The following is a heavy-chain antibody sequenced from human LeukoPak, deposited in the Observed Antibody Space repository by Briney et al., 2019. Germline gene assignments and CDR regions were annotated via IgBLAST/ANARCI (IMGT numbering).Heavy chain of an antibody. J-gene: IGHJ5*02. CDR3: ARELTSSIVEAIGGLSWFDP. D-gene: IGHD1-26*01. V-gene: IGHV1-46*01. Sequence: ASVKVSCKASGYTFTSYYMHWVRQAPGQGLEWMGIINPSGGSTSYAQKFQGRVTMTRDTSTSTVYMELSSLRSEDTAVYYCARELTSSIVEAIGGLSWFDPWGQGTLVTVSS. CDR2: INPSGGST. CDR1: GYTFTSYY.